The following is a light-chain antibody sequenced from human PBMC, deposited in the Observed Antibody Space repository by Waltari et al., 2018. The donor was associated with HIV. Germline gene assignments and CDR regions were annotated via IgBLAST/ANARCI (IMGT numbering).Light chain of an antibody. CDR1: SSNIGAGYD. Sequence: QSVLTQPPSVSGAPGQRVTISCTGSSSNIGAGYDVHWYQQLPGTAPKFLIYGNSNRPSGVPDRFSGSKSGTSASLAITGLQAEDEADYYCQSYDSSLSVLYVFGTGTKVTVL. CDR2: GNS. CDR3: QSYDSSLSVLYV. V-gene: IGLV1-40*01. J-gene: IGLJ1*01.